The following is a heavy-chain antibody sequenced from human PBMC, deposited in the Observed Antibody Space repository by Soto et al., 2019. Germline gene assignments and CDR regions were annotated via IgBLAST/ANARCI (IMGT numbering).Heavy chain of an antibody. Sequence: GGSLRLSCAASGFTFSSYAMHWVRQAPGKGLEWVAVISYDGSNKYYADSVKGRFTISRDNSKNTLYLQMNSLRAEDTAVYYCARGAERGYSSSCGDMFWGQGTLVTVSS. V-gene: IGHV3-30-3*01. CDR2: ISYDGSNK. CDR3: ARGAERGYSSSCGDMF. D-gene: IGHD6-6*01. J-gene: IGHJ4*02. CDR1: GFTFSSYA.